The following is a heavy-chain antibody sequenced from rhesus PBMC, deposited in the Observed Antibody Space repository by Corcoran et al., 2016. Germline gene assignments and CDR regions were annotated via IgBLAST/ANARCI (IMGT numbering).Heavy chain of an antibody. CDR3: ARLNYEGDYGYYNYFDY. CDR1: GGSLSSSNW. Sequence: QVQLQESGPAGVKPSETLSLTCAVSGGSLSSSNWWSWIRQPPGKGLEWFGGIYGRGGSTKYNPSLKSRVTISIDTSKNQFSLKLSAVTAADTAVYYCARLNYEGDYGYYNYFDYWGQGVLVTVSS. J-gene: IGHJ4*01. V-gene: IGHV4-93*02. CDR2: IYGRGGST. D-gene: IGHD3-9*01.